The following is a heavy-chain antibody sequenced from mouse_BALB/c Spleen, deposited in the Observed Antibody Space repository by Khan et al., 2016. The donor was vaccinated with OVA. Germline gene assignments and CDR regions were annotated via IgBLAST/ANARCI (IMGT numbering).Heavy chain of an antibody. CDR2: ILPGCGGT. V-gene: IGHV1-9*01. Sequence: QVQLKESGAELMKPGASVKISCKATGYTFSNYWIEWVKQRPGHGLEWIGEILPGCGGTNYDERFKGRATFTFDTSSNTAYMQISSLTSEDSAVYVWARVKKGSRDSLEYWGQGTILTVSS. CDR3: ARVKKGSRDSLEY. D-gene: IGHD1-1*01. CDR1: GYTFSNYW. J-gene: IGHJ2*01.